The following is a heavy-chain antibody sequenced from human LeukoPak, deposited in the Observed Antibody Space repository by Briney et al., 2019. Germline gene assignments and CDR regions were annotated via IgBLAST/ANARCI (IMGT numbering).Heavy chain of an antibody. V-gene: IGHV3-7*01. CDR3: VYSSSWYTARVEH. CDR2: IKQDGSEK. D-gene: IGHD6-13*01. J-gene: IGHJ5*02. CDR1: GFTFSSYW. Sequence: PGGSLRLSCAASGFTFSSYWMSWVRQAPGKGLERVANIKQDGSEKYYVDSVKGRFTISRDNAKNSLYLQMNSLRAADTAVYYCVYSSSWYTARVEHWGQGTLVTVSS.